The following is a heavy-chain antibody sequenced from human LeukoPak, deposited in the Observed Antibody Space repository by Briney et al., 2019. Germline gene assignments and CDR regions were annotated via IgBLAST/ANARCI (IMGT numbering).Heavy chain of an antibody. CDR2: IYYSGST. J-gene: IGHJ4*02. Sequence: SETLSLTCTVSGGSISSYYWSWIRQPPGKGLEWIGYIYYSGSTNYNPSLKSRVTISVDTSKNQFSLKLSSVTAAGTAVYYCARETLWSGYFDYWGQGTLVTVSS. V-gene: IGHV4-59*01. D-gene: IGHD3-3*01. CDR3: ARETLWSGYFDY. CDR1: GGSISSYY.